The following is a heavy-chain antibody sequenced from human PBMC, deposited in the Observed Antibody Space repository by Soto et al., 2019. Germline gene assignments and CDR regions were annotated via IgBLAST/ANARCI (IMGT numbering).Heavy chain of an antibody. CDR2: IKQDGSEK. V-gene: IGHV3-7*01. J-gene: IGHJ4*02. CDR3: ARDPGGIAAGVDY. D-gene: IGHD6-13*01. Sequence: EVQLVESGGGLVQPGGSLRLSCAASGFTFTSYWMTWVRQAPGKGLEWVANIKQDGSEKYYVDSVKGRFVISRDNAKNSLYLQMNSLRAEDTAVYYCARDPGGIAAGVDYWGQGTLVTVSS. CDR1: GFTFTSYW.